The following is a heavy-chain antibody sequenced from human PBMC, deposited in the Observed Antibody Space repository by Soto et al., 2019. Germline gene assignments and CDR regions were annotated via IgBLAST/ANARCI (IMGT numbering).Heavy chain of an antibody. V-gene: IGHV3-53*02. D-gene: IGHD1-26*01. Sequence: EVHLVESGGGLMQPGGSLRLSCAASGFTVSSYNMIWVRQAPVKGLEWVSVTYSGGTTQYADSVKGRFTVSRDNSKNTLYLQMSSLRDDGTAVYYCARKLSGAVQGWAYGMDVWGRGTTVTVSS. CDR1: GFTVSSYN. J-gene: IGHJ6*02. CDR2: TYSGGTT. CDR3: ARKLSGAVQGWAYGMDV.